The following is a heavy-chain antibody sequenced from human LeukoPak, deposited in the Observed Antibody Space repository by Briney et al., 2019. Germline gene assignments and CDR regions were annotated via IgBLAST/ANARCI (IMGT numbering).Heavy chain of an antibody. J-gene: IGHJ4*02. CDR3: AKGKGVLLWFGDFDY. V-gene: IGHV3-23*01. CDR1: GFAFSSYG. CDR2: ISGGGRST. D-gene: IGHD3-10*01. Sequence: GGSLRLSCAASGFAFSSYGMSWVRQAPGKGLEWVSIISGGGRSTYYADSVKGRFTISRDNSKNTLYLQMNSLRAEDTAVYYCAKGKGVLLWFGDFDYWGQGTLVTVSS.